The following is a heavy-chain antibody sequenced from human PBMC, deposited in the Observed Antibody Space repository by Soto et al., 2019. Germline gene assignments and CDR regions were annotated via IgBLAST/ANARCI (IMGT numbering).Heavy chain of an antibody. CDR2: MNPNSGNT. CDR3: ARGRSYYDFWSGYPTPYGMDV. CDR1: GYTFTSYD. V-gene: IGHV1-8*01. Sequence: ASVKVSCKASGYTFTSYDINWVRQATGQGLEWMGWMNPNSGNTGYAQKFQGRVTMTRNTSISTAYMELSSLRSEDTAVYYCARGRSYYDFWSGYPTPYGMDVWGQGTTVTVSS. J-gene: IGHJ6*02. D-gene: IGHD3-3*01.